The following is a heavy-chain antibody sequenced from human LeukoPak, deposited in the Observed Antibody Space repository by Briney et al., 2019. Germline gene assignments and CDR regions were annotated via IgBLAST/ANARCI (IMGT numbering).Heavy chain of an antibody. D-gene: IGHD6-13*01. CDR2: INPNSGGT. Sequence: GASVKVSCKASGYTFTGYYMHWVRQAPGQGLEWMGWINPNSGGTNYAQKVQGRVTMTRDTSISTAYMELSRLRSDDTAVYYCARDVRIAAAGDYWGQGTLVTVSS. CDR3: ARDVRIAAAGDY. V-gene: IGHV1-2*02. J-gene: IGHJ4*02. CDR1: GYTFTGYY.